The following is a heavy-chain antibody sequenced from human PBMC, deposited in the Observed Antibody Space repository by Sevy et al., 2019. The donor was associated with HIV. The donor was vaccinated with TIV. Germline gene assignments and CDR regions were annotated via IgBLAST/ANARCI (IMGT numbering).Heavy chain of an antibody. J-gene: IGHJ4*02. V-gene: IGHV3-23*01. Sequence: GGSLRLSCTTSGFRFSIYAMTWVRQAPGKGLEWVSSFCMGGDRIYYADSVRGRFTISRDDSKNTRYLEMNNLRAEDTAKYYGAGEGCSKGHDYWGQGTLVTVSS. CDR2: FCMGGDRI. CDR3: AGEGCSKGHDY. CDR1: GFRFSIYA. D-gene: IGHD2-2*01.